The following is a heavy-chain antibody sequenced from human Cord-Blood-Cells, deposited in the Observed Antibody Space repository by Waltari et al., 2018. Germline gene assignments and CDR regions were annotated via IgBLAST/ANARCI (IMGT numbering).Heavy chain of an antibody. J-gene: IGHJ6*02. D-gene: IGHD3-22*01. CDR1: GYTFTSYD. V-gene: IGHV1-8*01. CDR3: ARGLQGYDSSGYYYYGMDV. CDR2: MNPNSGNT. Sequence: QVQLVQSGAEVKKPGASVKVSCKASGYTFTSYDINWVRQATGQGLEWMGWMNPNSGNTGYAKKFQGRVTMTRNTSISTAYMELSSLRSEDTAVYYCARGLQGYDSSGYYYYGMDVWGQGTTVTVSS.